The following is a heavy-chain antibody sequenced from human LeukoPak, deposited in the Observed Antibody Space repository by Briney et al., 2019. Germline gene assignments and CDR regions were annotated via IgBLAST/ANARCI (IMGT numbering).Heavy chain of an antibody. J-gene: IGHJ4*02. CDR2: ISSSSSYI. V-gene: IGHV3-21*01. D-gene: IGHD3-22*01. CDR3: AGGFYYDDTGYYLDDY. Sequence: GGSLRLSCAASGFTFSGYSMNWVRQAPGKGLEWVSSISSSSSYIYYADSVKGRFTISRDNAKNSLYLRMNSLRAEDTAVYYCAGGFYYDDTGYYLDDYWGQGTLVTVSS. CDR1: GFTFSGYS.